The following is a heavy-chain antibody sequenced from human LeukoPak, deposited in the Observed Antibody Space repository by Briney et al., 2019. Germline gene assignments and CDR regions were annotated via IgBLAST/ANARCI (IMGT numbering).Heavy chain of an antibody. Sequence: GGSLRLSCAASGISFSTYGMHWVRQAPGKGLEWVAFIRNDGNNIRYADSVKGRFTISRDNSKNTLYLQMNSLKSEDTAVYFCAKFGSSALQGYWGQGTLVTVSS. CDR2: IRNDGNNI. CDR1: GISFSTYG. CDR3: AKFGSSALQGY. D-gene: IGHD6-6*01. V-gene: IGHV3-30*02. J-gene: IGHJ4*02.